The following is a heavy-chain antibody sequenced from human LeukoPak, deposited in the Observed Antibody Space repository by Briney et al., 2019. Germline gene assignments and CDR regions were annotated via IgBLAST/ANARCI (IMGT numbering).Heavy chain of an antibody. V-gene: IGHV3-48*04. D-gene: IGHD4-17*01. CDR1: GFTFSSYA. CDR2: ISGSGSSI. Sequence: GGSLRLSCAASGFTFSSYAMSWVRQAPGKGLEWVSYISGSGSSIYYADSMKGRFTISRDNAKKSLYLQMNSPRAEDTAVYYCARAKDYGDYFDYWGQGTLVTVSS. J-gene: IGHJ4*02. CDR3: ARAKDYGDYFDY.